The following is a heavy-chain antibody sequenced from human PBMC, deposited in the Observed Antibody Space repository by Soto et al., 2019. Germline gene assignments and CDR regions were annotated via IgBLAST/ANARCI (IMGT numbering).Heavy chain of an antibody. Sequence: QVQLQQWGAGLLKPSETLSLSCAVYGGSFSGYHWSWIRQPPGKGLEWIGEIIHSGSTSYNPSLKSRVTISVDTSENQFSLRLTSVTAADTAVYYCARGQLPLDDWGQGTLVTVSS. V-gene: IGHV4-34*01. CDR1: GGSFSGYH. D-gene: IGHD1-1*01. J-gene: IGHJ4*02. CDR2: IIHSGST. CDR3: ARGQLPLDD.